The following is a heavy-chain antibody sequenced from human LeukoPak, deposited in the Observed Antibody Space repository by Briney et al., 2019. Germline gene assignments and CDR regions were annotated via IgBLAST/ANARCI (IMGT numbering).Heavy chain of an antibody. Sequence: SETLSLTCTVSGGSISSSSYYWGWIRQPPGKGLEWIGSIYYSGSTYYNPSLKSRVTISVDTSKNQFSLKLRSLTAADTAVYYCARPGQQLVRGWFDPWDQGTLVTVSS. J-gene: IGHJ5*02. CDR2: IYYSGST. CDR3: ARPGQQLVRGWFDP. D-gene: IGHD6-13*01. V-gene: IGHV4-39*01. CDR1: GGSISSSSYY.